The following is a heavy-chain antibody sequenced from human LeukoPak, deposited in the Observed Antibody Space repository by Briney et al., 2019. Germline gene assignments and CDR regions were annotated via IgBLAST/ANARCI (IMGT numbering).Heavy chain of an antibody. V-gene: IGHV1-69*06. CDR1: GGTFSSYA. J-gene: IGHJ4*02. Sequence: SLKVSCKASGGTFSSYAISWVRQAPGQGLEWIGGIIPIFGTASYAQKFQGRVTITADKSTSTAYMELSSLRSEDTAVYYCARSPGIAAKDYFDYWGQGTLVTVSS. CDR3: ARSPGIAAKDYFDY. CDR2: IIPIFGTA. D-gene: IGHD6-13*01.